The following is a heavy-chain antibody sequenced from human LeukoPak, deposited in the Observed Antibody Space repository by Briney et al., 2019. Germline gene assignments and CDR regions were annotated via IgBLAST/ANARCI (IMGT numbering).Heavy chain of an antibody. D-gene: IGHD3-10*02. Sequence: SGGSLRLSCAASGFTFDDYGMSWVRQAPGKGLEWVSGINWNGGSTGYADSVKGRFTISRDNAKNSLYLQMNSLRAEDTAVYYRAELGITMIGGVWGKGTTVTISS. J-gene: IGHJ6*04. CDR2: INWNGGST. V-gene: IGHV3-20*04. CDR3: AELGITMIGGV. CDR1: GFTFDDYG.